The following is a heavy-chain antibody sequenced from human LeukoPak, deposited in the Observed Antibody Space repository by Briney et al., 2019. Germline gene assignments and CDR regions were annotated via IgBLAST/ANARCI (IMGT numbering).Heavy chain of an antibody. J-gene: IGHJ2*01. CDR3: ASRLVVTAGWYFDL. CDR2: INHSGST. Sequence: SETLSLTCAVYGGSFSGYYWSWIRQPPGKGLEWIGEINHSGSTNYNPSLKSRVTISVDRSKNQFSLKLSSVTAADTAVYYCASRLVVTAGWYFDLWGRGTLVTVSS. CDR1: GGSFSGYY. D-gene: IGHD2-21*02. V-gene: IGHV4-34*01.